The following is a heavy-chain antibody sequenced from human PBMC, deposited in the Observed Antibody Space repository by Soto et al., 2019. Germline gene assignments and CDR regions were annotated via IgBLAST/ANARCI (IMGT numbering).Heavy chain of an antibody. CDR2: IYYSGST. Sequence: PSETLSLTCTVSGGSISSSSYYWGWIRQPPGKGLEWIGSIYYSGSTYYNPSLKSRVTISVDTSKNQFSLKLSSVTAADTAVYYCARRTAMVRGYYYGMDVWGQGTTVTVSS. D-gene: IGHD5-18*01. CDR3: ARRTAMVRGYYYGMDV. CDR1: GGSISSSSYY. V-gene: IGHV4-39*01. J-gene: IGHJ6*02.